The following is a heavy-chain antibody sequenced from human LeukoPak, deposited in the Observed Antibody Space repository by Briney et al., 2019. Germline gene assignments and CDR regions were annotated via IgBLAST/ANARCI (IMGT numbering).Heavy chain of an antibody. D-gene: IGHD6-19*01. V-gene: IGHV4-59*01. CDR1: GVSISTYY. Sequence: SETLSLTCTVSGVSISTYYWSWIRQPPGKGLERIGYIYYSGNIYYSGNTNYNPSLKSRVTISIDTSKNQFSLKLSSVTAADTAVYYCARAGGGWSFDYWGQGTLVTVSS. CDR3: ARAGGGWSFDY. CDR2: IYYSGNIYYSGNT. J-gene: IGHJ4*02.